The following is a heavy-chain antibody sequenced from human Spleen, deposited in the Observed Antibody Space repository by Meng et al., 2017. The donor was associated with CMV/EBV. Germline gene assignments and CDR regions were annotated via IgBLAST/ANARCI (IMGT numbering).Heavy chain of an antibody. Sequence: GGSLRLSCAASGFTVTSSYMSWVRQAPGKGLEWVSVIYNGDRTYYADSVKGRFTISRDSSRNTLYLQMNSLRDEDTAVYYCARKSSGSYFNSWGQGTLVTVSS. V-gene: IGHV3-53*01. D-gene: IGHD1-26*01. CDR3: ARKSSGSYFNS. CDR1: GFTVTSSY. J-gene: IGHJ4*02. CDR2: IYNGDRT.